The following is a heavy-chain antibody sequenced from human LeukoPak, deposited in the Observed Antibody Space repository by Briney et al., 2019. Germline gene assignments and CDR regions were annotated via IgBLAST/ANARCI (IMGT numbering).Heavy chain of an antibody. CDR2: ISAFNGNT. D-gene: IGHD2-8*01. CDR1: GYIFTSYG. Sequence: ASVKVSCTTSGYIFTSYGISWVRQAPGQGLECVGWISAFNGNTNYAQKFQGRVAMTTDTSTRTAYMELRSLKSDDTAVYFCARGMVHDYWSQGTLITVSS. CDR3: ARGMVHDY. J-gene: IGHJ4*02. V-gene: IGHV1-18*01.